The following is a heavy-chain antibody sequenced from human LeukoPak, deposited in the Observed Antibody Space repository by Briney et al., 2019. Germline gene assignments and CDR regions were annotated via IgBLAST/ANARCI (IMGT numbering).Heavy chain of an antibody. CDR2: IYSGGDT. J-gene: IGHJ3*02. Sequence: GGSLRLSCAASGFTVSSNYMSWVRQAPGKGLEWVSVIYSGGDTYYADSVKGRFTISRDNAKNTLYLQMNSLRAEDTAVYYCVRDISDAFDIWGQGTMVTVSS. CDR1: GFTVSSNY. D-gene: IGHD3-9*01. CDR3: VRDISDAFDI. V-gene: IGHV3-53*01.